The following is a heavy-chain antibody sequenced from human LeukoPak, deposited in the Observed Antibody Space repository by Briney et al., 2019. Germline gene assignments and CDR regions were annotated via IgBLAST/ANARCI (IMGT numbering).Heavy chain of an antibody. D-gene: IGHD6-19*01. CDR2: IYPGDSDT. J-gene: IGHJ4*02. CDR1: GYSFTSYW. V-gene: IGHV5-51*01. CDR3: ARVYSSGWYVFDY. Sequence: GESRKISCKGSGYSFTSYWIGWVRQMPGKGLEWMGIIYPGDSDTRFSPSFQGQVTISADKSISTAYLQWSSLKASDTAMYYCARVYSSGWYVFDYWGQGTLVTVSS.